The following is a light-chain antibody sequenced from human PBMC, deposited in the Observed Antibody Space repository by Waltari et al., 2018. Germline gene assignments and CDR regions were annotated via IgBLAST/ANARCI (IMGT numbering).Light chain of an antibody. Sequence: SSEVPQPPSVSVSPRQRATIPCSGEQLGSKYVSWYQQTSGQSPVLVIYRVDKRPSGTPERCSGSYAGNTATLTSGGTQPRDGADEYGQAWDSSACVFGDGSKVTV. CDR3: QAWDSSACV. V-gene: IGLV3-1*01. CDR2: RVD. J-gene: IGLJ1*01. CDR1: QLGSKY.